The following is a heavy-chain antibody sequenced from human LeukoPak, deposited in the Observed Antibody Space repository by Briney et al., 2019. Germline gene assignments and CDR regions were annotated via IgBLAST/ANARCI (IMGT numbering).Heavy chain of an antibody. Sequence: ASVEVSCKASGYTFTDYYIHWVRQAPGQGLEWMGWINPNSGGTNYAQKFQGRVTLTRDMSVTTAYMEVTSLTSDDTAIFYCARDLLWSDYYYYGIDVWGQGTTVSVSS. CDR1: GYTFTDYY. CDR3: ARDLLWSDYYYYGIDV. J-gene: IGHJ6*02. CDR2: INPNSGGT. D-gene: IGHD2-21*01. V-gene: IGHV1-2*02.